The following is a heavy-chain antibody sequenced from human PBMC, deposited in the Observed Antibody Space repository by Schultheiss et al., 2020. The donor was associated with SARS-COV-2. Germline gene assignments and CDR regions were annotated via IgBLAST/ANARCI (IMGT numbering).Heavy chain of an antibody. J-gene: IGHJ6*02. D-gene: IGHD3-22*01. CDR3: AKAIYSSGYSRYYYYGMDV. CDR2: IYSGGST. V-gene: IGHV3-53*01. CDR1: GFTVSSNY. Sequence: GGSLRLSCAASGFTVSSNYMSWVRQAPGKGLEWVSVIYSGGSTYYADSVKGRFTISRDNSKNKLYLQMNSLRAEDTAVYYCAKAIYSSGYSRYYYYGMDVWGQGTTVTVSS.